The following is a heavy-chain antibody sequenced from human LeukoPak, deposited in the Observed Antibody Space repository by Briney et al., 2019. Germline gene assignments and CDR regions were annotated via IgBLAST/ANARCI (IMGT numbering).Heavy chain of an antibody. V-gene: IGHV4-59*08. Sequence: PSETLXLTCTVSGGSISSYYWSWIRQPPGKGLEWIGYIYYSGSTNYIPSLKSRVTVSVDTSKKQFSLKLSSVTAADTAVYYCARAHDFWSGYYLYYFDYWGQGTLVTVSS. CDR2: IYYSGST. D-gene: IGHD3-3*01. CDR3: ARAHDFWSGYYLYYFDY. CDR1: GGSISSYY. J-gene: IGHJ4*02.